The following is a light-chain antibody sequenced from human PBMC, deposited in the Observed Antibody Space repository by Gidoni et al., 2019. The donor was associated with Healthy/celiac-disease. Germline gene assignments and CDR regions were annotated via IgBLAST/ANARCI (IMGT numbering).Light chain of an antibody. V-gene: IGKV1-39*01. CDR3: QQSYSTPRGFT. CDR1: QSISSY. Sequence: DIQMTQSPSSLSASVGDRVTITCRASQSISSYLNWYQQKPGKAPKLLIYAASSLQSGVPSRFSGSGSGTDFTLTISSLQPEDFATYYCQQSYSTPRGFTFGPGTKVEIK. CDR2: AAS. J-gene: IGKJ3*01.